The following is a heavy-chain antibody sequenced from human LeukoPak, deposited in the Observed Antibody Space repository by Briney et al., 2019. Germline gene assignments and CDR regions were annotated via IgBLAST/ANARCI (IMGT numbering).Heavy chain of an antibody. D-gene: IGHD3-22*01. J-gene: IGHJ4*02. CDR2: INPNSGGT. CDR3: ARTWYYYDSSGYYF. Sequence: GASVKVSCKASGGTFSSYAISWVRQAPGQGREWMGRINPNSGGTNYAQKFQGRVTMTRDTSISTAYMELSRLRSDDTAVYYCARTWYYYDSSGYYFWGQGTLVTVSS. V-gene: IGHV1-2*06. CDR1: GGTFSSYA.